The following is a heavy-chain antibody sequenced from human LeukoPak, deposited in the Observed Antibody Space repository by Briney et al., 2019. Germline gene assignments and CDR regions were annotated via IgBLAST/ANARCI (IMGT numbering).Heavy chain of an antibody. CDR1: GGSFSGYY. CDR2: INHSGST. J-gene: IGHJ5*02. V-gene: IGHV4-34*01. Sequence: PSETLSLTCAVYGGSFSGYYWSWIRQPPGKGLEWIGEINHSGSTNYNPSLKSRVTISVDTSKNQFSLKLSSVTAADTAEYYCATNLGRYYYGSGSSYNWFDPWGQGTLVTVSS. D-gene: IGHD3-10*01. CDR3: ATNLGRYYYGSGSSYNWFDP.